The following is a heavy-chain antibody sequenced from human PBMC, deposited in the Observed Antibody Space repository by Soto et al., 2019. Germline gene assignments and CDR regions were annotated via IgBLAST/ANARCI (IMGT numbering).Heavy chain of an antibody. Sequence: PGGSLRLSCAASGFTFSSYEMNWVRQAPGKGLEWVSYISSSGSTIYYADSVKGRFTISRDNAKNSLYLQMNSLRAEDTAVYYCASILGRGSGYDFWSGYYPDDYYYGMDVWGQGTTVTVSS. J-gene: IGHJ6*02. CDR1: GFTFSSYE. D-gene: IGHD3-3*01. CDR2: ISSSGSTI. V-gene: IGHV3-48*03. CDR3: ASILGRGSGYDFWSGYYPDDYYYGMDV.